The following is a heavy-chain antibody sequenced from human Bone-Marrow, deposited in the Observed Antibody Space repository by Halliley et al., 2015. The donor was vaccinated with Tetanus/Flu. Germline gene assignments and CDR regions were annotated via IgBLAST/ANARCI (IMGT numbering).Heavy chain of an antibody. V-gene: IGHV4-59*01. CDR3: ARLHSDYGWTDKFDVVDV. Sequence: TLSLTCIVSGGSISDFYWSWIRQPPGKELEWIGNIYSSGNTNYNPSLKSRVTISMDTSKTQFSLKLRSVRPADTAVYYCARLHSDYGWTDKFDVVDVWSQGTTVTVSS. CDR1: GGSISDFY. J-gene: IGHJ6*02. D-gene: IGHD4-17*01. CDR2: IYSSGNT.